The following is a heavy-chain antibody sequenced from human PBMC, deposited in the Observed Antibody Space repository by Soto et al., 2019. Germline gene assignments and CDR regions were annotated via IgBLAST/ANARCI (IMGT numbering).Heavy chain of an antibody. Sequence: SETLSLTCTVSGGSISSYYWSWIRQPAGKGLEWIGRIYTSGSTNYNPSLKSRVTMSVDTSKNQFSLKLSSVTAADTSVYYCARMPPSDERAALPVSDYYGMDVWGQGTTVTVSS. CDR3: ARMPPSDERAALPVSDYYGMDV. D-gene: IGHD6-6*01. J-gene: IGHJ6*02. CDR1: GGSISSYY. V-gene: IGHV4-4*07. CDR2: IYTSGST.